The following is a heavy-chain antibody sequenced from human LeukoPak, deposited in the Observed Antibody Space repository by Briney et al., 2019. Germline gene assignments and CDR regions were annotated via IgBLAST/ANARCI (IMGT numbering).Heavy chain of an antibody. CDR3: ARASDMHSSSWYYFDY. Sequence: ASGKVSCKASGGTFSSYAISWVRQAPGQGLEWMGGIIPIFGTANYAQKFQGRVTITADESTSTAYMELSSLRSEDTAVYYCARASDMHSSSWYYFDYWGQGTLVTVSS. J-gene: IGHJ4*02. V-gene: IGHV1-69*01. D-gene: IGHD6-13*01. CDR1: GGTFSSYA. CDR2: IIPIFGTA.